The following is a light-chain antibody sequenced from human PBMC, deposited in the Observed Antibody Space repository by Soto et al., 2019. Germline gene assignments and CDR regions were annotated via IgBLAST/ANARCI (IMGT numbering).Light chain of an antibody. CDR3: QHYGSSFRT. CDR1: QSVSASY. J-gene: IGKJ1*01. CDR2: GAS. V-gene: IGKV3-20*01. Sequence: ELVLTQSPGTLSLSPGERATLSCRATQSVSASYLAWYQQKPGQAPRLLIYGASFKATGIPDRFSGSGSAKDFTLTISRLEPEDFAVYYCQHYGSSFRTFGQGTRVDIK.